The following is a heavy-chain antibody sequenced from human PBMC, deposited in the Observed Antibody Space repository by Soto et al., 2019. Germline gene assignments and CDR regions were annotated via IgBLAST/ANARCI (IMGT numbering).Heavy chain of an antibody. Sequence: GESLKISRKGSGYSFTSYWIGWVRQMPGKGLEWMGIIYPGDSDTRYSPSFQGQVTISADKSISTAYLQWSSLKASDTAMYYCARLDQYYYDSSGYSDYWGQGTLVTVSS. CDR2: IYPGDSDT. CDR3: ARLDQYYYDSSGYSDY. D-gene: IGHD3-22*01. V-gene: IGHV5-51*01. CDR1: GYSFTSYW. J-gene: IGHJ4*02.